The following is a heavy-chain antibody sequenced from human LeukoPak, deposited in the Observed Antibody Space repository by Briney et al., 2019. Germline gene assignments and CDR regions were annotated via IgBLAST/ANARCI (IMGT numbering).Heavy chain of an antibody. CDR3: ARGSGSILYYYYMDV. Sequence: PGGSLILSCAASGFIFSSYSMNWVRQAPGKGLEWVSSISSSSTYIYYADSVKGRFTISRDNAMNSLYLQMNSLRAEDTAVYYCARGSGSILYYYYMDVWGKGTTVTISS. CDR1: GFIFSSYS. CDR2: ISSSSTYI. J-gene: IGHJ6*03. V-gene: IGHV3-21*04. D-gene: IGHD3-10*01.